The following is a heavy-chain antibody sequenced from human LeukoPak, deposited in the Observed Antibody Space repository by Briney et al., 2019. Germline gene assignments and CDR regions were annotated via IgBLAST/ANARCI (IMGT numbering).Heavy chain of an antibody. V-gene: IGHV3-7*01. D-gene: IGHD6-13*01. CDR1: GFTFSRYW. Sequence: GGSLRLSCAASGFTFSRYWKTWVRQAPGKGLEWVANIKQDGSEKYYVDSVKGRFTISRDNAKNSLYLQMNSLRAEDTAVYYCAGRSSWDSSRDYWGQGTLVTVSS. CDR3: AGRSSWDSSRDY. J-gene: IGHJ4*02. CDR2: IKQDGSEK.